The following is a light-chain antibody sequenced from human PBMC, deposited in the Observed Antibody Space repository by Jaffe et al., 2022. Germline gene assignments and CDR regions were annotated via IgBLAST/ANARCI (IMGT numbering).Light chain of an antibody. Sequence: QTVVTQEPSLTVSPGGTVTLTCASSSGTVTSGYYPNWLQQKPGQAPRALIYSTHNKHLWTPARFSGSLLGGKAALTVSGVQPDDEADYYCLLYYGGVWVFGGGTKLTVL. V-gene: IGLV7-43*01. CDR1: SGTVTSGYY. J-gene: IGLJ3*02. CDR3: LLYYGGVWV. CDR2: STH.